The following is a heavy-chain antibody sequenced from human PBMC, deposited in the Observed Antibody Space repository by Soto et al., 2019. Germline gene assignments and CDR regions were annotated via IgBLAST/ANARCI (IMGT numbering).Heavy chain of an antibody. Sequence: PSVKVSCKASGYTFFNYGINWVRQAPGQGLEWMGWISAYNGNTKYAQRLQGRVTMTTDTSSSTAYMELRSLRSDDTAMYYCARVEGGSGYVLQGGYFDYWGQGTLVTVSS. CDR1: GYTFFNYG. J-gene: IGHJ4*02. CDR2: ISAYNGNT. D-gene: IGHD3-16*01. CDR3: ARVEGGSGYVLQGGYFDY. V-gene: IGHV1-18*01.